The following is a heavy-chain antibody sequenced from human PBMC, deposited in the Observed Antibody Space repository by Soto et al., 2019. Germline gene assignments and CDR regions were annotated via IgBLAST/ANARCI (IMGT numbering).Heavy chain of an antibody. CDR2: ISGSGGST. V-gene: IGHV3-23*01. CDR3: AKDKMATYYDFWSGYRYYFDY. J-gene: IGHJ4*02. Sequence: PGGSLRLSCAASGFTFSSYAMSWVRQAPGKGLEWVSAISGSGGSTYYADSVRGRFTISRDNSKNTLYLQMNSLRAEDTAVYYCAKDKMATYYDFWSGYRYYFDYWGQGTLVTVSS. CDR1: GFTFSSYA. D-gene: IGHD3-3*01.